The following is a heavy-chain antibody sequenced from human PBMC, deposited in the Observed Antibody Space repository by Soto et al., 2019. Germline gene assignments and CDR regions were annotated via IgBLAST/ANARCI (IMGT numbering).Heavy chain of an antibody. CDR1: GFTCSSYD. Sequence: GGSLRLSCAASGFTCSSYDMSWVRQAPGEGLEWVSTITDTGGDTKYADSVRGRFTMSRDNSKKTLYLQMNSLRVEDSALYYCARGSTDSYPGSRIFDFWGRGTLVTVSS. J-gene: IGHJ4*02. CDR2: ITDTGGDT. CDR3: ARGSTDSYPGSRIFDF. D-gene: IGHD3-10*01. V-gene: IGHV3-23*01.